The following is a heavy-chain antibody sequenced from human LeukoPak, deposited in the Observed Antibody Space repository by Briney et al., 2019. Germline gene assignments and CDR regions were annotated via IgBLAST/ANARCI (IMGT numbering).Heavy chain of an antibody. Sequence: SETLSLTCTVSGGSISIYYWTWIRQPPGKGLEWIGYVSDSGSTNYNPSLKSRVTISVDTSKNQFSLKLSSVTVADTAVYYCARGNGYYVYWGQGTLVTVSS. CDR1: GGSISIYY. CDR2: VSDSGST. D-gene: IGHD1-26*01. J-gene: IGHJ4*02. V-gene: IGHV4-59*01. CDR3: ARGNGYYVY.